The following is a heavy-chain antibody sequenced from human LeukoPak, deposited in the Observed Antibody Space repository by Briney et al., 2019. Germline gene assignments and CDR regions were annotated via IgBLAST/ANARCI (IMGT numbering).Heavy chain of an antibody. CDR3: ARGKRIVYYYDSSGYPS. Sequence: SSETLSLTCAVYSGSFSGYYWSWIRQPPGKGLEWIGEINHSGSTNYNPSLKSRVTISVDTSKNQFSLKLSSVTAADTAVYYCARGKRIVYYYDSSGYPSWGQGTLVTVSS. J-gene: IGHJ5*02. V-gene: IGHV4-34*01. CDR1: SGSFSGYY. CDR2: INHSGST. D-gene: IGHD3-22*01.